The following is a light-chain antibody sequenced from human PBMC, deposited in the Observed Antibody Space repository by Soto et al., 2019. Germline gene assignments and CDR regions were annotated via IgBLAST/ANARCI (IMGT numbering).Light chain of an antibody. CDR2: GAS. CDR3: QQYGSSPWT. V-gene: IGKV3-20*01. CDR1: QSVSSSY. Sequence: EIVLTQSPGTLSLSPGERANLSCRASQSVSSSYLAWYQQTPGQAPRLLIYGASSRATGIPDRFSGSGSGTDFTLTISRLEPEDFAVYYCQQYGSSPWTFGQGTKVEIK. J-gene: IGKJ1*01.